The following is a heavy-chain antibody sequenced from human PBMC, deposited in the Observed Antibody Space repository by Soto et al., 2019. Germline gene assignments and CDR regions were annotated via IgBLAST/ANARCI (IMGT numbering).Heavy chain of an antibody. CDR2: IYHSGST. V-gene: IGHV4-38-2*01. CDR1: GYSISSGYY. Sequence: PLETLSLTCAVSGYSISSGYYWGWIRQPPGKGLEWIGSIYHSGSTYYNPSLKSRVTISVDTSKNQFSLKLSSVTAADTAVYYCARGRWHDILTGNWFDPWGQGTLVTVSS. CDR3: ARGRWHDILTGNWFDP. D-gene: IGHD3-9*01. J-gene: IGHJ5*02.